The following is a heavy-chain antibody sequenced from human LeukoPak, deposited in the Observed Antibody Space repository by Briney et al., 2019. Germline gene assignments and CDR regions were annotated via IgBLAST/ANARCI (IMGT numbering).Heavy chain of an antibody. V-gene: IGHV3-48*03. Sequence: GGSLRLSCEASAFSFSSHEMNRVRQAPGKGLEWVAFISGSGTTTYYADSVKDRFSISRDNAKNSLSLHMSSLRVEDTGVYFCVRGGRYDDHFDHWGQGTLVTVSS. D-gene: IGHD6-19*01. CDR2: ISGSGTTT. J-gene: IGHJ4*02. CDR1: AFSFSSHE. CDR3: VRGGRYDDHFDH.